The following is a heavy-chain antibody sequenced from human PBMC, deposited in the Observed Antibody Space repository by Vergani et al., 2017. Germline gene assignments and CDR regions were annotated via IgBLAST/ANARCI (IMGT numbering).Heavy chain of an antibody. V-gene: IGHV1-69*01. CDR1: GGTFSSSA. CDR2: IIPIFGTA. CDR3: ARGYCSSTSCYTGVAFDI. D-gene: IGHD2-2*02. Sequence: QVQLVQSGAEVKKPGSSVKVSCKASGGTFSSSAISWVRQAPGQGLEWMGGIIPIFGTANYAQKFQGRVTITADESTSTAYMELSSLRSEDTAVYYCARGYCSSTSCYTGVAFDIWGQGTMVTVSS. J-gene: IGHJ3*02.